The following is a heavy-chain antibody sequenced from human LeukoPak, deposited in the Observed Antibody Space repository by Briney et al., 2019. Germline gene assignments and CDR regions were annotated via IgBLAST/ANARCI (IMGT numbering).Heavy chain of an antibody. J-gene: IGHJ4*02. CDR3: ARDAWFGAGRTFDS. V-gene: IGHV4-4*02. CDR1: GGSISSSNW. Sequence: SETLSLTCAVSGGSISSSNWWSWVRQPPGKGLGWIGESYRSGSTNYNPSLKSRVTISVDTSKNQFSLKLSTVTAADMAVYYSARDAWFGAGRTFDSWGQGTLVTVSS. CDR2: SYRSGST. D-gene: IGHD3-10*01.